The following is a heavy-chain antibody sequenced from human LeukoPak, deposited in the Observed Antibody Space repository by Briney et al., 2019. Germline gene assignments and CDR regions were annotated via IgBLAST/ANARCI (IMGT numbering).Heavy chain of an antibody. CDR2: INHSGSS. CDR1: GGSFSGYY. D-gene: IGHD4-17*01. J-gene: IGHJ1*01. V-gene: IGHV4-34*01. CDR3: ARGEDGDYYFQH. Sequence: SETLSLTCAVYGGSFSGYYWSWIRQPPGKGLAWIGEINHSGSSNYNPSLQSRVTIPVDTSKNQFSLKRSSVTAADTAVYYCARGEDGDYYFQHWGQGTLVTVSS.